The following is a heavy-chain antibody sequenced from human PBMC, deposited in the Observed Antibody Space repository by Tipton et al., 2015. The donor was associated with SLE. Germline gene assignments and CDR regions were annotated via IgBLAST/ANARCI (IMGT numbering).Heavy chain of an antibody. CDR2: IYYTGST. Sequence: PGLVKPSETLSLICTVSGDSISNYYWSWIRQPPGKGLEWIGYIYYTGSTNYNPSLKSRVTISIDTSKNEFSLKLTSVTAADTAVYYCAKTGYAFDIWGQGTLVTVS. J-gene: IGHJ3*02. CDR3: AKTGYAFDI. V-gene: IGHV4-59*01. CDR1: GDSISNYY.